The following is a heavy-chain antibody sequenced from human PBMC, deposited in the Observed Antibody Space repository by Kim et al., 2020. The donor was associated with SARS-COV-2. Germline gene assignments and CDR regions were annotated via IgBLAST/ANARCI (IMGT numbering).Heavy chain of an antibody. CDR1: GFTFNSYW. V-gene: IGHV3-74*01. CDR3: ARGKTQHFDY. D-gene: IGHD5-18*01. Sequence: GGSLRLSCAASGFTFNSYWMHWVRQAPGKGLVWVSRIDSDGSWTAYADSVKGRFTISRDNATNTLFLQMNSLRAEDTAVYHYARGKTQHFDYWGQGTLVTVSS. J-gene: IGHJ4*02. CDR2: IDSDGSWT.